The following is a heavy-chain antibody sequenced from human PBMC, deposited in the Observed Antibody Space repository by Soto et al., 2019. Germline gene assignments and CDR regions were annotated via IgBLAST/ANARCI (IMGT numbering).Heavy chain of an antibody. CDR2: ISYDGSNK. Sequence: GGSLRLSCAASGFTFSSYGMHWVRQAPGKGLEWVAVISYDGSNKYYADSVKGRFTISRDNSKNTLYLQMNSLRAEDTAVYYCAKSGPAAGAYYYYYYMDVWGKGTTVTVSS. CDR3: AKSGPAAGAYYYYYYMDV. J-gene: IGHJ6*03. V-gene: IGHV3-30*18. CDR1: GFTFSSYG. D-gene: IGHD2-8*02.